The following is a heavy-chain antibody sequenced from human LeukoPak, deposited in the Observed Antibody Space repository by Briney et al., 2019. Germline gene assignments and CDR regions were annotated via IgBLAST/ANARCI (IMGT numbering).Heavy chain of an antibody. D-gene: IGHD1-26*01. CDR1: GGSISSSSYY. Sequence: SSETLSLTCTVSGGSISSSSYYWGWIRQPPGKGLEWIGSIYYSGSTYYNPSLKSRVTISVDTSKNQFSLKLSSVTAADTAVYYCARRWVARGGWYFDLWGRGTLVTVSS. J-gene: IGHJ2*01. V-gene: IGHV4-39*01. CDR3: ARRWVARGGWYFDL. CDR2: IYYSGST.